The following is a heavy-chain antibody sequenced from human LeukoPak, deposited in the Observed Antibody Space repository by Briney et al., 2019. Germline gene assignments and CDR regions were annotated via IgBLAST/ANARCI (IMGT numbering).Heavy chain of an antibody. V-gene: IGHV3-53*01. CDR1: GFSVSSNY. CDR2: IYTGGTT. CDR3: AGYGGSYPYYMDV. J-gene: IGHJ6*03. D-gene: IGHD1-26*01. Sequence: PGGSLRLSCAASGFSVSSNYMSWVRQAPGKGLDWVSVIYTGGTTYYADSVKGRFTISRDNSKNTLYLQMNSLRAEDTAVYYCAGYGGSYPYYMDVWGKGTTVTISS.